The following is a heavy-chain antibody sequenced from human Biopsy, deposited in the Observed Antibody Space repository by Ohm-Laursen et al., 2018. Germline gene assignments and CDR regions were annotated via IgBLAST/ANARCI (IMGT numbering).Heavy chain of an antibody. CDR2: ISSSSDNI. D-gene: IGHD5-18*01. CDR1: GFTLSSYS. CDR3: AKAGRGYIDY. Sequence: SLRLSCAAPGFTLSSYSMNWVRQTPGKGLEWVSTISSSSDNIYYVDSVKGRFTISRDNAKNTLYLQMNSLRVEDTAVYYCAKAGRGYIDYWGQGTLVNVSS. J-gene: IGHJ4*02. V-gene: IGHV3-21*01.